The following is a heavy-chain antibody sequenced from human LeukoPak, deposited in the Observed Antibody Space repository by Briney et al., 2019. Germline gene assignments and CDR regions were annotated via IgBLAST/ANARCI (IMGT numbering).Heavy chain of an antibody. V-gene: IGHV3-23*01. J-gene: IGHJ4*02. CDR3: ANDLGWIQLNLG. CDR1: GFSFSNYG. D-gene: IGHD5-18*01. Sequence: PGGTLRLSCAATGFSFSNYGMNWVRQAPGKGLEGVSGITGNGATTYYADSVKGRFTISRDNSRNTVYLQMNSLRAEDTAVYYCANDLGWIQLNLGRGQGTLVTVSS. CDR2: ITGNGATT.